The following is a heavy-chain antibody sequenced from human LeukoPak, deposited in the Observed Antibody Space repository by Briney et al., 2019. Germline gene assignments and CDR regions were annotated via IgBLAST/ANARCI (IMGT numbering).Heavy chain of an antibody. V-gene: IGHV4-59*01. CDR1: GGSISSYY. Sequence: KPSETLSPTCTVSGGSISSYYWSWIRQPPGKGLEWIGYIYYSGSTNYNPSLKSRVTISVDTSKNQFSLKLSSVTAADTAVYYCAREASLRGIHTPYYFDYWGQGTLVTVSS. D-gene: IGHD3-10*01. CDR2: IYYSGST. CDR3: AREASLRGIHTPYYFDY. J-gene: IGHJ4*02.